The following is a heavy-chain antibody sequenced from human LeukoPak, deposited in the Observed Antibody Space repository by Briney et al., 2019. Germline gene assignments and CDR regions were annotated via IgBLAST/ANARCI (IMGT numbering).Heavy chain of an antibody. CDR3: ASSRPYSSSWYLGASYYHYYMDV. CDR1: GGSFSGYY. V-gene: IGHV4-34*01. J-gene: IGHJ6*03. CDR2: INHSGST. D-gene: IGHD6-13*01. Sequence: PSETLSLTCAVYGGSFSGYYWSWIRQPPGKGLEWIGEINHSGSTNYNPSLKSRVTISVDTSKNQFSLKLSSVTAADTAVYYCASSRPYSSSWYLGASYYHYYMDVWGKGTTVTVSS.